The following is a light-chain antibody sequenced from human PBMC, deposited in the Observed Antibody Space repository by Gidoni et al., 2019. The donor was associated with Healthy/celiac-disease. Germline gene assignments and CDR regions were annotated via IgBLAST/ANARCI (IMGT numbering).Light chain of an antibody. CDR3: QQRSNWPLT. V-gene: IGKV3-11*01. Sequence: EIVLTPSPATLSLSPGERATLSCRASQSVTSYLAWYHHKPGQAPSLLIYDASNRATGIPARFSGSGSGTDFTLTISSLEPEDFAVYYCQQRSNWPLTCGGGTKVEIK. J-gene: IGKJ4*01. CDR1: QSVTSY. CDR2: DAS.